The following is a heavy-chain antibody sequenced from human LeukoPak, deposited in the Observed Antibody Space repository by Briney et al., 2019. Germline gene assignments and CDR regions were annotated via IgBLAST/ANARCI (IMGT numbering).Heavy chain of an antibody. CDR1: GGSIGSYY. V-gene: IGHV4-59*08. CDR2: IYYSGST. Sequence: SETLSLTCTVSGGSIGSYYWSWIRQPPGKGLEWIAYIYYSGSTNYNPSLKSRVTISVDTSKTQFSLKLSSVTAADTAVYYCARQRYCSSTSCFIHFDYWGQGTLVTVSS. D-gene: IGHD2-2*01. CDR3: ARQRYCSSTSCFIHFDY. J-gene: IGHJ4*02.